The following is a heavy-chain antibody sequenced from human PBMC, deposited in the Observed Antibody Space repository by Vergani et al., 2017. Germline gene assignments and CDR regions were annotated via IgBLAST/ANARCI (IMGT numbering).Heavy chain of an antibody. D-gene: IGHD3-22*01. CDR2: IYYSGST. CDR1: GGSISSYY. Sequence: QVQLQESGPGLVKPSETLSLTCTVSGGSISSYYWSWIRQPPGKGLEWIGYIYYSGSTNYNPSLKSRVTISVDTSKNQFSLKLSSVTAADTDVYYCARATYYYDSSGYRTYIFDYWGQGTLVTVSS. CDR3: ARATYYYDSSGYRTYIFDY. V-gene: IGHV4-59*01. J-gene: IGHJ4*02.